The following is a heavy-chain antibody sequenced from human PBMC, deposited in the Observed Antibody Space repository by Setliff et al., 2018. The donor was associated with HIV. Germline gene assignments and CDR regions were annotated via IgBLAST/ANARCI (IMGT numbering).Heavy chain of an antibody. D-gene: IGHD5-12*01. CDR1: GFTFSSSW. J-gene: IGHJ4*02. CDR3: AKDPRAAVATICDY. CDR2: ISGSGGST. Sequence: GGSLRLSCAASGFTFSSSWMHWVRQALGKGLVWVSRISGSGGSTYYADSVKGRFTISRDNSKNTLYLQMNSLRAEDTAVYYCAKDPRAAVATICDYWGQGTLVTVSS. V-gene: IGHV3-23*01.